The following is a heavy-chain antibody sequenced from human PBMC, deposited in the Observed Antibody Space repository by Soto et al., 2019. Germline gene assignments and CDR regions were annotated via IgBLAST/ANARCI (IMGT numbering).Heavy chain of an antibody. V-gene: IGHV1-8*01. CDR1: GYTFTSYD. CDR2: MNPNGGNT. J-gene: IGHJ5*02. D-gene: IGHD2-15*01. CDR3: ARGVVVAATNYGWFDP. Sequence: QVQLVQSGAEVKKPGASVKVSCKASGYTFTSYDINWVRQATGQGLEWMGWMNPNGGNTGYAQKFQGRVTMTRNTSISTAYMELSSLRSEDTAVYYCARGVVVAATNYGWFDPWGQGTLVTVSS.